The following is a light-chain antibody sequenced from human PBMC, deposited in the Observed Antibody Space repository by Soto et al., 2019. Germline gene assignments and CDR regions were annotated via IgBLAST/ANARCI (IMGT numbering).Light chain of an antibody. J-gene: IGLJ1*01. CDR2: EVS. CDR1: SSDVGGYNY. V-gene: IGLV2-8*01. CDR3: SSYAGSNKSV. Sequence: QSVLTHPPSASGSPGQSVTISCTGTSSDVGGYNYVSWYQQHPGKAPKLMIYEVSKRPSGVPDRFSGSKSGNTASLTVSGLQPEDEADYYCSSYAGSNKSVFGTGTKVTV.